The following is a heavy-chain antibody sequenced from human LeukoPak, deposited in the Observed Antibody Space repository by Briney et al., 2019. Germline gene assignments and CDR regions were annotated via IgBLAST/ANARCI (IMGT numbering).Heavy chain of an antibody. D-gene: IGHD2-15*01. J-gene: IGHJ4*02. CDR1: GFTFSRYW. Sequence: VGSLRLSCAASGFTFSRYWMLWVRQAPGKGLVWVSRINLDGSKTNYADSVKGRFTISRDNAKNTVYLQMSSLRADDTAVYYCARVSTGSSSYDYWGQGTLVTVSS. CDR3: ARVSTGSSSYDY. V-gene: IGHV3-74*01. CDR2: INLDGSKT.